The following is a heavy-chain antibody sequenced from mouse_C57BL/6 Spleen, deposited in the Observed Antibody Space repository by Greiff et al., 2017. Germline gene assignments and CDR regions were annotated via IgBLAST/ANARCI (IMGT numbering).Heavy chain of an antibody. V-gene: IGHV5-6*01. J-gene: IGHJ2*01. CDR2: ISSGGSYT. CDR1: GFTFSSYG. CDR3: ARQDYLDY. Sequence: EVQLVESGGDLVKPGGSLKLSCAASGFTFSSYGMSWVRQTPDKRLEWVATISSGGSYTYYPDSVKGRFTISRDNAKSTLYLQISSLKSEDTAMYYCARQDYLDYWGQGTTLTVSS.